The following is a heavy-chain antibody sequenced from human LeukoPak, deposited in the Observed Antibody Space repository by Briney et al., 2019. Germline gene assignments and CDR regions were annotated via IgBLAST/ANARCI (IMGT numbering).Heavy chain of an antibody. CDR2: ISGSGGST. J-gene: IGHJ4*02. CDR3: AKDYDFWSGFIDY. CDR1: GFTFSTYV. V-gene: IGHV3-23*01. D-gene: IGHD3-3*01. Sequence: GGSLRLSCAASGFTFSTYVMSWVRQAPGKELEWVSAISGSGGSTYYADSVKGRFTISRDNSKNTLYLQMNSLRAEGTAVYYCAKDYDFWSGFIDYWGQGTLVTVSS.